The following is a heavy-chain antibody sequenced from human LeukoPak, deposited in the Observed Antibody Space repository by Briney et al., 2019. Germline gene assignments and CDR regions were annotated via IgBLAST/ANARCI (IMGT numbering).Heavy chain of an antibody. CDR1: GFTFSSYA. J-gene: IGHJ6*02. CDR2: IYSGGST. V-gene: IGHV3-66*01. CDR3: ARDQSCLSSPVYGMDV. Sequence: GGSLRLSCAASGFTFSSYAMSWVRQAPGKGLEWVAVIYSGGSTYYADSVKGRFTISRDTSKNTLYLQMNSLRAEDTAVYYCARDQSCLSSPVYGMDVWGQGTTVTVSS. D-gene: IGHD2-15*01.